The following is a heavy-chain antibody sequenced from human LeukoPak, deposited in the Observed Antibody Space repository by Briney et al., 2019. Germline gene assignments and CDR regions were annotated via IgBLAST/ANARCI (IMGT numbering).Heavy chain of an antibody. V-gene: IGHV4-34*08. J-gene: IGHJ4*02. CDR2: INHSGST. D-gene: IGHD3-10*01. Sequence: GSLRLSCAASGFTVSSNYMSWVRQAPGKGLEWIGEINHSGSTNYNPSLKSRVTISVDTSKNQFSLKLSSVTAADTAVYYCATYGSGYYFDYWGQGTLVTVSS. CDR3: ATYGSGYYFDY. CDR1: GFTVSSNY.